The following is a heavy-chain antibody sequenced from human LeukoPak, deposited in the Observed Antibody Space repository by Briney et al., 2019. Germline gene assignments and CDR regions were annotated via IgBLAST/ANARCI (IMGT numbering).Heavy chain of an antibody. CDR1: GFTFSDYY. Sequence: GGSLRLSCAASGFTFSDYYMSWIRQAPGKGLEWVSYISSSGSTIYYADSVKGRFTISRDNAKNSLYLQMNSLRAEDTAVYYCAGVKQLERLYHYYMDVWGKGTTVNVSS. CDR3: AGVKQLERLYHYYMDV. D-gene: IGHD1-1*01. V-gene: IGHV3-11*01. CDR2: ISSSGSTI. J-gene: IGHJ6*03.